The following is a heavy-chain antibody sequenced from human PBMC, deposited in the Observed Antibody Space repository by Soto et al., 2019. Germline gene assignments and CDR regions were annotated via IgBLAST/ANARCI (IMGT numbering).Heavy chain of an antibody. V-gene: IGHV3-15*01. J-gene: IGHJ3*02. CDR3: TTDIVVVPAAHTGDAFDI. Sequence: LSCAASGFTFSNTWMGWVRQAPGKGLEWVGRIKSKTDGGTTDYAAPVKGRFTISRDDSKNTLYLQMNSLKTEDTAVYYCTTDIVVVPAAHTGDAFDIWGQGTMVTVSS. CDR2: IKSKTDGGTT. CDR1: GFTFSNTW. D-gene: IGHD2-2*01.